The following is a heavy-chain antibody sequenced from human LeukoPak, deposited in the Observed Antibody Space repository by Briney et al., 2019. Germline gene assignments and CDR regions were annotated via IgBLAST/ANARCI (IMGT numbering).Heavy chain of an antibody. CDR2: ISGSGGST. CDR1: GFTFSNYA. CDR3: AKDETMVRGGSRPY. D-gene: IGHD3-10*01. V-gene: IGHV3-23*01. Sequence: PGGSLRLSCAASGFTFSNYAMSWVRQAPGRGLEWVSVISGSGGSTYYADSVRGRFTISRDNSKNTLYLHMNSLRAEDAAVYYCAKDETMVRGGSRPYWGQGTLVTVSS. J-gene: IGHJ4*02.